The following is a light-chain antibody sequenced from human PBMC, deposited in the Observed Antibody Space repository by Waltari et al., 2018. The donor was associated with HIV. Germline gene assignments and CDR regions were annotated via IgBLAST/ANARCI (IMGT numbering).Light chain of an antibody. V-gene: IGLV1-40*01. CDR3: QSYDSSLRASV. Sequence: QSALPQPPSVSGAPGQRVTISCTGNRSHLGAGYFVLWYQHLPGTAPKLLVYSDINRPSGVPDRFSGSKSGTSASLVITGLQAEDEADYYCQSYDSSLRASVFGGGTKLTVL. CDR2: SDI. J-gene: IGLJ2*01. CDR1: RSHLGAGYF.